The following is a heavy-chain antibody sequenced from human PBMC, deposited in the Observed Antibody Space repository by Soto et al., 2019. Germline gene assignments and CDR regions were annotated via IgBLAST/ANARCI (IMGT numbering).Heavy chain of an antibody. CDR3: ARDPNWTPDY. Sequence: GGSLRLSCAASGFTFSNYGMHWVRQAPGKGLEWVTFIWYDGSNKYYADSVKGRFTISRDNSKNTLYLQMISLRAEDTALYYCARDPNWTPDYWGQGTLVTVSS. V-gene: IGHV3-33*01. CDR1: GFTFSNYG. J-gene: IGHJ4*02. CDR2: IWYDGSNK. D-gene: IGHD1-20*01.